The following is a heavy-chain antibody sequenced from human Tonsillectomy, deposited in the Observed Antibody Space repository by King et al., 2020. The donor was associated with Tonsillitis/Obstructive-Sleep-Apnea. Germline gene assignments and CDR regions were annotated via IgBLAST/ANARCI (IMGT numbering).Heavy chain of an antibody. Sequence: VQLVESGGGLVKPGGSLRLSCAASGFTFSSYSMNWVRQAPGKGLEWVSSISSSSSYIYYADSVKGRFTISRDNAKNSPYLQMDRLRAEDTAVYCCARVASYYDSSGYEDHDFDIWGQGRMVTVCS. J-gene: IGHJ3*02. CDR3: ARVASYYDSSGYEDHDFDI. D-gene: IGHD3-22*01. V-gene: IGHV3-21*01. CDR2: ISSSSSYI. CDR1: GFTFSSYS.